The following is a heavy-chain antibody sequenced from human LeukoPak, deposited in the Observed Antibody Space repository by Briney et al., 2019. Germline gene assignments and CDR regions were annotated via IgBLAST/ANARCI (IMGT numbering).Heavy chain of an antibody. CDR3: ARDSPPLYDFWSGYDAFDI. V-gene: IGHV3-21*01. Sequence: GVSLRLSCAASGFTLKSYSMNWLRQAPGKGLEWVSSISSSSSYIYYADSVKGRFAISRDNAKNSLYLQMNSMRAEDTAVYYCARDSPPLYDFWSGYDAFDIWGQGTMVTVSS. CDR1: GFTLKSYS. CDR2: ISSSSSYI. J-gene: IGHJ3*02. D-gene: IGHD3-3*01.